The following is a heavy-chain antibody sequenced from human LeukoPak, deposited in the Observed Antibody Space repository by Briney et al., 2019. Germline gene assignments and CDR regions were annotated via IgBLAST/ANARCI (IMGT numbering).Heavy chain of an antibody. CDR1: GGSFSGYY. Sequence: SETLSLTCAVYGGSFSGYYWSWIRQPPGKGLEWIGEINHSGSTNYNPSLKSRVTISVDTSKNQFSLKLSSVTAADTAVYYCARGVGWPYYYYYYVDVWGKGTTVTVSS. CDR3: ARGVGWPYYYYYYVDV. CDR2: INHSGST. V-gene: IGHV4-34*01. D-gene: IGHD2-15*01. J-gene: IGHJ6*03.